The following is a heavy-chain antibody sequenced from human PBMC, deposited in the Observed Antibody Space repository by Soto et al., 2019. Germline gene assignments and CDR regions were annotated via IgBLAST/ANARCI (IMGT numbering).Heavy chain of an antibody. CDR2: ICGSGGST. Sequence: EVQLLESGGGLVQPGGSLRLSCAASGFTFSSYAMSWVRQAPGKGLEWVSAICGSGGSTYYADSVKGRFTNSRDNSKNTLYLQMNSLRAEDTAVYYCAKTYYYDSSGYYFLSGNPEYFQHWGQGTPGHRLL. D-gene: IGHD3-22*01. CDR1: GFTFSSYA. CDR3: AKTYYYDSSGYYFLSGNPEYFQH. V-gene: IGHV3-23*01. J-gene: IGHJ1*01.